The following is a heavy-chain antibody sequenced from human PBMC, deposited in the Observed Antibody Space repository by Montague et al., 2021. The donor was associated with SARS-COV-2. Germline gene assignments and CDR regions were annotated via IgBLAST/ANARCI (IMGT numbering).Heavy chain of an antibody. V-gene: IGHV4-59*13. Sequence: SETLSLTCTVSGDSISSYYWSWIRQPPGKGLEWIGYIYYSGSTNYNPSLKSPVTISVDTSKNQFSLKLSSVTAADTAVYYCARGDVEMATIKSGGPFYHFDYWGQGTLVTVSS. CDR1: GDSISSYY. CDR3: ARGDVEMATIKSGGPFYHFDY. CDR2: IYYSGST. J-gene: IGHJ4*02. D-gene: IGHD5-24*01.